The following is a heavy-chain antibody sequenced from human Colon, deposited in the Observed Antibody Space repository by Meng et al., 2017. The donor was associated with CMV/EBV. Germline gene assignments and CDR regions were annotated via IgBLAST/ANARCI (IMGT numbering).Heavy chain of an antibody. CDR1: GITLSNYK. J-gene: IGHJ4*02. CDR2: ISFDGTKT. V-gene: IGHV3-30*03. CDR3: VRAGYGGFIKDAFDL. Sequence: GESLKISCEASGITLSNYKMHWVRQAPGKGLEWVAVISFDGTKTYHGDSVKGRFTISRDNSKNSLYLQMDNLRPADTGVYYCVRAGYGGFIKDAFDLWGQGALVT. D-gene: IGHD1-26*01.